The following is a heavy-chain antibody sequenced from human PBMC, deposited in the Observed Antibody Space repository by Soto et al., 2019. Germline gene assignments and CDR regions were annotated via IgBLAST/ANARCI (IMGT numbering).Heavy chain of an antibody. Sequence: QLQLQESGPGLVKPSETLSLTCTVSGGSISSSSYYWGWIRQPPGKGLEWIGSIYYSGSTYYNPSLKSRVTISVDTSENQCSLQLSSVTAADTAVYYCAPLFKLVVPAAISRGWFDPLGQGPMVTVSS. D-gene: IGHD2-2*01. CDR3: APLFKLVVPAAISRGWFDP. J-gene: IGHJ5*02. CDR1: GGSISSSSYY. CDR2: IYYSGST. V-gene: IGHV4-39*01.